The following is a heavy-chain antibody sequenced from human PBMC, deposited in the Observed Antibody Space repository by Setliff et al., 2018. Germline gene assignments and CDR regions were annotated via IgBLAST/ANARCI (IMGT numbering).Heavy chain of an antibody. CDR2: FDPEYGKT. D-gene: IGHD6-13*01. CDR3: ARQDSSSWPADY. J-gene: IGHJ4*02. CDR1: GHILSELS. Sequence: ASVKVSCKVSGHILSELSMYWVRQAPGKGLEWIGGFDPEYGKTFDAQKFQGRVTITADKSTSTAYMELSSLRSEDTAVYYCARQDSSSWPADYWGQGTLVTVSS. V-gene: IGHV1-24*01.